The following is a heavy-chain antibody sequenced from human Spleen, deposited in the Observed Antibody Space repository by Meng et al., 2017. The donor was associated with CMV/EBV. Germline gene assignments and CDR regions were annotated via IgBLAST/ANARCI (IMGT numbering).Heavy chain of an antibody. Sequence: YPFPSCYIHRTAQAPGQGLEWMGWINPTSGGTTYAQKFHGRVTMTRATSISTAYMELSRLRSDDTAVYYCARDEGYCSSTSCSPFDPWGQGTLVTVSS. CDR1: YPFPSCY. J-gene: IGHJ5*02. CDR3: ARDEGYCSSTSCSPFDP. V-gene: IGHV1-2*02. D-gene: IGHD2-2*01. CDR2: INPTSGGT.